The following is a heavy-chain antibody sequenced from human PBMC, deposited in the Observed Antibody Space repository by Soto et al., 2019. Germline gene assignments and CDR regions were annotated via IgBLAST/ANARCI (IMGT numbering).Heavy chain of an antibody. CDR1: GSSFPKYP. Sequence: SLILSGAASGSSFPKYPMHWLRQTPDKGLEWLAVISHDGVTKNSADSVKGRFSVSRDNSRNRLYLEMNRLRTEDTARYYCVRGGYSSSWERLDPWGQGTLVTVSS. CDR2: ISHDGVTK. D-gene: IGHD4-4*01. V-gene: IGHV3-30-3*01. J-gene: IGHJ5*02. CDR3: VRGGYSSSWERLDP.